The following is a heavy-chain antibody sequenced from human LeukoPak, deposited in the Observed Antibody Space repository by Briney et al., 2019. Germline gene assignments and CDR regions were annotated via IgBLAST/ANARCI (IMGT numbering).Heavy chain of an antibody. Sequence: GGSLRLSCAASGFTFSSYAMHWVRQAPGKGLEWVAVISYDGSNKYYADSVKGRFTISRDNSKNTLYLQMNCLRAEDTAVYYCARSCGGDCYSNAEYFQHWGRGTLVTVSS. J-gene: IGHJ1*01. CDR1: GFTFSSYA. CDR2: ISYDGSNK. D-gene: IGHD2-21*02. CDR3: ARSCGGDCYSNAEYFQH. V-gene: IGHV3-30*04.